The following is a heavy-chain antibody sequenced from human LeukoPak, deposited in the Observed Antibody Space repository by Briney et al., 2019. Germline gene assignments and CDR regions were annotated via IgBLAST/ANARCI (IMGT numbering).Heavy chain of an antibody. D-gene: IGHD2-21*01. CDR3: AEECGGGCSSDY. CDR2: IWSNGDNK. Sequence: GGSLRLSCAASEFTFSNYGMKWVRQAPGKGLEWVAFIWSNGDNKYYSESVKGRFTISIDNTKNTLYLQMNSLRPEDTALYYCAEECGGGCSSDYWGQGTLVTVSS. J-gene: IGHJ4*02. V-gene: IGHV3-30*02. CDR1: EFTFSNYG.